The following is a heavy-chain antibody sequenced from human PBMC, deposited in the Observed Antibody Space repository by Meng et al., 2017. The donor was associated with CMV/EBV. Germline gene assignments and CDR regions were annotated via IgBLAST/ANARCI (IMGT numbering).Heavy chain of an antibody. CDR1: GGSISSGSYY. J-gene: IGHJ4*02. CDR3: ARVRGGRIDY. Sequence: VELPESGPALLYPSQTLSLTCTCSGGSISSGSYYWSWIRQPAGKGLEWIGRIYTSGSTNYNPSLKSRVTISVDTSKNQFSLKLSSVTAADTAVYYCARVRGGRIDYWGQGTLVTVSS. CDR2: IYTSGST. V-gene: IGHV4-61*02.